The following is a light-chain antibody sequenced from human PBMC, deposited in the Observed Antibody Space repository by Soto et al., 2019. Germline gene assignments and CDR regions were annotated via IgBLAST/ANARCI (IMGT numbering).Light chain of an antibody. Sequence: DIQMTQSPSTLSASVGDRVTITCRASRSISTSLTWYQQKPGKAPKLLIYHASSLESGVPSRFSGSGSGTEFTLTISSLQPDDFATYYCQHYKMYSPWTFGQGTKVDI. CDR1: RSISTS. J-gene: IGKJ1*01. CDR3: QHYKMYSPWT. V-gene: IGKV1-5*01. CDR2: HAS.